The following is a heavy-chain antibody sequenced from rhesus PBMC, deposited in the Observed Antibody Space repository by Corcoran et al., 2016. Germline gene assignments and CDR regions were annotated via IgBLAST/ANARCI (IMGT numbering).Heavy chain of an antibody. Sequence: EVQLVQSGAEVKRPGESLKISCKTSGYSFTSYWISWVRQMPGKGLEWMGAIDPSDSDTRYHPSFQGQVTISADKSISTAYLQWSRLKASDTATYYCAKGVSGVTPDYWGQGVLVTVSS. D-gene: IGHD3-22*01. CDR2: IDPSDSDT. J-gene: IGHJ4*01. CDR1: GYSFTSYW. V-gene: IGHV5-20*01. CDR3: AKGVSGVTPDY.